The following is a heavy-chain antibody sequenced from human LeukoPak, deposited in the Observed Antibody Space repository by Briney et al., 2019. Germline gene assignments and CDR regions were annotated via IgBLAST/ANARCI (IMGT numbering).Heavy chain of an antibody. CDR3: ATVGIAAAGRQANYYMDV. CDR1: GFTFSSYA. Sequence: PGRSLRLSCAASGFTFSSYAMHRVRQAPGKGLEWVAVISYDGSNKYYADSVKGRFTISRDNSKNTLYLQMNSLRAEDTAVYYCATVGIAAAGRQANYYMDVWGKGTTVTISS. D-gene: IGHD6-13*01. CDR2: ISYDGSNK. J-gene: IGHJ6*03. V-gene: IGHV3-30*04.